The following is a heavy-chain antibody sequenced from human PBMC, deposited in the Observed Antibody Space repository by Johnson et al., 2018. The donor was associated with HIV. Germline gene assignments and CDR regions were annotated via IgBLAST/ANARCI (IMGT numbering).Heavy chain of an antibody. Sequence: VQLVESGGGLVQPGGSLRLSCAASGFTFSSYWMHWVRQAPGKGLVWVSRINSDGSSTSYADSVKGRFTISRDNAKNTLYLQMNSLRAEDSGIYYCARDATPWGGDYVGYAFDLWGQGTMVTVSS. CDR3: ARDATPWGGDYVGYAFDL. V-gene: IGHV3-74*01. D-gene: IGHD4-17*01. CDR1: GFTFSSYW. J-gene: IGHJ3*01. CDR2: INSDGSST.